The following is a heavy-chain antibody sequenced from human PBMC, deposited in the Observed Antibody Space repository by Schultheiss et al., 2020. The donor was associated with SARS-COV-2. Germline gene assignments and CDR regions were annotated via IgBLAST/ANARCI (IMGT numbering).Heavy chain of an antibody. CDR2: LYPGGAT. D-gene: IGHD1/OR15-1a*01. CDR3: ARGQGNMNGLYYFDS. CDR1: GFTFTTYS. Sequence: GGSLRLSCAASGFTFTTYSMNWVRQAPGKGLECISVLYPGGATYYADSVKGRFSISRDNSKNSLYLQMRNLRAEDTAVYFCARGQGNMNGLYYFDSWGQGTLVTVSS. V-gene: IGHV3-53*01. J-gene: IGHJ4*02.